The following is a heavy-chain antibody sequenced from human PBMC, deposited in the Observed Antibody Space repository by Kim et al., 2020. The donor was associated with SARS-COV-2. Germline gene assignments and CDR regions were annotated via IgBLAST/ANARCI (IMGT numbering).Heavy chain of an antibody. J-gene: IGHJ4*02. CDR2: ISASNSYT. D-gene: IGHD3-10*01. CDR3: ARVLYGAGSHYYFDY. CDR1: TFTFSDFY. Sequence: GGSLRLSCAASTFTFSDFYMSWIRQAPGKGLEWVSYISASNSYTNYADSVKGRFTISRDNAKNSLYLQMSTLRAEDTAVYYCARVLYGAGSHYYFDYWGQGTLVTVSS. V-gene: IGHV3-11*05.